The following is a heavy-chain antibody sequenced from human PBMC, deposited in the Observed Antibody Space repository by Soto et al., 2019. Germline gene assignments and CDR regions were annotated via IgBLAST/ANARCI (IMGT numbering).Heavy chain of an antibody. V-gene: IGHV4-39*01. Sequence: QLQLQESGPGLVKPWETLSLTCTVSGDSISSSNYFWGWIRQPTGKGLEWIGTIFYSGSTYYNPSLKSRVTISVDTSKNQFSLRLISVTAADTALYYCARRYGLLYFDYWGQGSLVTVSS. CDR1: GDSISSSNYF. CDR2: IFYSGST. D-gene: IGHD2-15*01. CDR3: ARRYGLLYFDY. J-gene: IGHJ4*02.